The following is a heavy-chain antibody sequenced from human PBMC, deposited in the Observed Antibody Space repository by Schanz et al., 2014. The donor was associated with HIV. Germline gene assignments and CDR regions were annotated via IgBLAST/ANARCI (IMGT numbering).Heavy chain of an antibody. CDR3: ASSRLLGFGELFDN. Sequence: QVQLVQSGAEVKKPGASVTVSCQASAYSFSGYYIHWVRQAPGQGLEWMGWINSDNGTNYAQEFQGRVTMTRDTSSGTAYMELRSLRADDTAVYFCASSRLLGFGELFDNWGQGTLVTVSS. CDR1: AYSFSGYY. V-gene: IGHV1-2*02. CDR2: INSDNGT. J-gene: IGHJ4*02. D-gene: IGHD3-10*01.